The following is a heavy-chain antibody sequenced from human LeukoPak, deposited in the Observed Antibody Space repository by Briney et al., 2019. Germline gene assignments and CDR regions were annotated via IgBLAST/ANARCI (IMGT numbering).Heavy chain of an antibody. CDR2: IYSGGST. D-gene: IGHD3-9*01. V-gene: IGHV3-NL1*01. CDR1: GFTFSSYG. CDR3: AREPLRYSHFDY. Sequence: GRSLRLSCAASGFTFSSYGMHWVRQAPGKGLEWVAVIYSGGSTYYADSVKGRFTISRDNSKNTLYLQMNSLRAEDTAVYYCAREPLRYSHFDYWGQGTLVTVSS. J-gene: IGHJ4*02.